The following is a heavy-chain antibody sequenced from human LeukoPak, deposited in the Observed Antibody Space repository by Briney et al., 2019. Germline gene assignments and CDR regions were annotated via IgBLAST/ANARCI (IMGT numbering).Heavy chain of an antibody. Sequence: PSETLSLTCTVSGGSVSSGSYYWGWIRQPPGKGLEWIGYIYYSGSTNYNPSLKSRVTISVDTSKNQFSLKLSSVTAADTAVYYCARDLPGNYYYGMDVWGQGTTVTVSS. CDR2: IYYSGST. CDR1: GGSVSSGSYY. J-gene: IGHJ6*02. D-gene: IGHD1-1*01. CDR3: ARDLPGNYYYGMDV. V-gene: IGHV4-61*01.